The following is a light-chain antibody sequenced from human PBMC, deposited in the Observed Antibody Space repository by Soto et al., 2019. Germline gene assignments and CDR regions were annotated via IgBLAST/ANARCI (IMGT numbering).Light chain of an antibody. Sequence: EIVLTQSPATLSLSPGERATLSCRASQSVSSYLAWYQQKPGQAPRLLIYDASNRATGIPARFSGSGSGTDFTLTISSIEPEDFAAEYCQQRSNWPPLTFGGGTKVEIK. CDR2: DAS. CDR3: QQRSNWPPLT. J-gene: IGKJ4*01. V-gene: IGKV3-11*01. CDR1: QSVSSY.